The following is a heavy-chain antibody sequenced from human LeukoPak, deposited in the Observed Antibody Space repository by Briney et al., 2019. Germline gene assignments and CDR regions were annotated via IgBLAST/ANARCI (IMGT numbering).Heavy chain of an antibody. V-gene: IGHV4-59*13. J-gene: IGHJ4*02. D-gene: IGHD5-24*01. CDR3: ARERSDGYNDY. Sequence: HRSETLSLTCTVCVGSSSSYYWRGIRQSPGKGLEGIGYSYYSGSTNYTPSLKSRVTISVATSKHQLSLKLRSVTAVDTAVYSCARERSDGYNDYWGQGTLVPVSS. CDR2: SYYSGST. CDR1: VGSSSSYY.